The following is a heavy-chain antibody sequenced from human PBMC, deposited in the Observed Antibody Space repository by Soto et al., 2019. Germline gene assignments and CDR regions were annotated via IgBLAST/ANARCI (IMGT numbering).Heavy chain of an antibody. V-gene: IGHV3-23*01. CDR1: GFTFSSYA. J-gene: IGHJ4*02. D-gene: IGHD5-18*01. CDR3: AARVDTVVFDY. Sequence: EVQLLESGGGLVQPGGSLRLSCATSGFTFSSYAMSWFRQAPGKGLEWVSVISGSGGSTYYADSVQGRFTISRDNSTNTLYLQMNSLRAEDTDVYYCAARVDTVVFDYWGQGNLGTVSS. CDR2: ISGSGGST.